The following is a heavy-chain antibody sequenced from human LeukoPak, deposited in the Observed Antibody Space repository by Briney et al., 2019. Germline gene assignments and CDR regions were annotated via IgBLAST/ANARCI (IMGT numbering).Heavy chain of an antibody. V-gene: IGHV3-30-3*01. CDR1: GFTFSSYA. J-gene: IGHJ3*02. CDR3: ARAPGTYPGPTFDI. CDR2: ISYDGSNK. D-gene: IGHD3-10*01. Sequence: GGSLRLSCAASGFTFSSYAMHWVRQAPGKGLEWVAVISYDGSNKYYADSVKGRFTISRDNSKNTLYLQMNSLRAEDTAGYYCARAPGTYPGPTFDIWGQGTMVTVSS.